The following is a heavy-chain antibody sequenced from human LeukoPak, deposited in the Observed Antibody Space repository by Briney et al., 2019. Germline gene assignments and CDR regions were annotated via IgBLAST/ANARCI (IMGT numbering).Heavy chain of an antibody. CDR1: GGSFSGYY. D-gene: IGHD6-19*01. V-gene: IGHV4-34*01. Sequence: SETLSLTCAVYGGSFSGYYWSWIRQPPGKGLEWIGEINHSGSTNYNPSLKSRVTISVDTSKNQFSLKLSSVTAADTAVYYCTRGSKFVRPYSSCWQMPVRAFDIWGQGTMVTVSS. CDR3: TRGSKFVRPYSSCWQMPVRAFDI. CDR2: INHSGST. J-gene: IGHJ3*02.